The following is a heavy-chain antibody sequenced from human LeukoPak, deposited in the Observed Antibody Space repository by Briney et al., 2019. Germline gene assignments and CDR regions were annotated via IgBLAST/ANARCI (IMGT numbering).Heavy chain of an antibody. D-gene: IGHD2-2*01. CDR1: GFTFSSYA. CDR3: ASPSQSQD. V-gene: IGHV3-23*01. Sequence: GGSLRLSCAASGFTFSSYAMSWLRQAPGKGLEGVSAISGSGGSTHYAYPVKGRFTISRDNSKNTLYLQMTSLRAEDTAVYSCASPSQSQDWGQGTLVTVAS. J-gene: IGHJ4*02. CDR2: ISGSGGST.